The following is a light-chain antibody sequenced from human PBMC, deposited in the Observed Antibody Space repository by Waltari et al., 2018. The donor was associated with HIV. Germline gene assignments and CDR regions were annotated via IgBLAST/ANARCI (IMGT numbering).Light chain of an antibody. CDR3: SSFTNYKILV. CDR1: SNDIGVSNN. V-gene: IGLV2-14*01. J-gene: IGLJ2*01. CDR2: DVI. Sequence: QSALTQPASVSGSPGQSITISCTGTSNDIGVSNNVSWYQQHPGKAPKLIIYDVISRPLVASNRFSGSKSDNTASLTISVLQADDEADYFCSSFTNYKILVFAVGTKLTVL.